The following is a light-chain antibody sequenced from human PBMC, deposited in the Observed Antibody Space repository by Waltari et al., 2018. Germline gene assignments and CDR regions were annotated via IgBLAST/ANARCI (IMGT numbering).Light chain of an antibody. J-gene: IGKJ2*01. V-gene: IGKV1-NL1*01. Sequence: DIQMTQSPSSLSASVGNRVTITCRASQGISNSLAWYQQKPGKAPKLLLYAASRLERGVQSRFSGSGSGTDYTLTISSLQPEDFATYYCQQYYSTPLYTFGQGTKLEIK. CDR1: QGISNS. CDR2: AAS. CDR3: QQYYSTPLYT.